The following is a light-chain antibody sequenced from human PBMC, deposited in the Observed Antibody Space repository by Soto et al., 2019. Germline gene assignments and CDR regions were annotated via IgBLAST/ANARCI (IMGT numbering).Light chain of an antibody. Sequence: DIQMTQSPSSLSASVGDRVTITCQSSQDISNHLNWYQQKPGKAPKLLIYDASNLETGVPSRFSGSGSGTDFTFTISNLQPEDIATYYCQQYDNLPLTFGGGTKVDI. J-gene: IGKJ4*01. CDR1: QDISNH. CDR3: QQYDNLPLT. V-gene: IGKV1-33*01. CDR2: DAS.